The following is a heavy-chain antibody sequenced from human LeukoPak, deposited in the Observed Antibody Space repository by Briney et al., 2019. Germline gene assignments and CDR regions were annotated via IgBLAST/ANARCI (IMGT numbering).Heavy chain of an antibody. D-gene: IGHD6-19*01. CDR1: GYTFTGYF. CDR2: MNPNSGGT. CDR3: AREVAVPGVNAFDI. Sequence: ASVKVSCKASGYTFTGYFMHWVRQAPGQGLEWMGWMNPNSGGTSYAQKFQGRVTMTRDTSISTAYMELSWLRSDDTAVYYCAREVAVPGVNAFDIWGQGTRVTVSS. J-gene: IGHJ3*02. V-gene: IGHV1-2*02.